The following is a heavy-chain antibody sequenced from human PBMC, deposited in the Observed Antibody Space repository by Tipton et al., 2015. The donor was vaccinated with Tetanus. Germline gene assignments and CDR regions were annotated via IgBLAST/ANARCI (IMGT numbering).Heavy chain of an antibody. CDR2: IYSGGST. V-gene: IGHV3-53*05. Sequence: SLRLSCAASGFTVSSNYMSWVRQTPGKGLEWVSVIYSGGSTYYADSVEGRFTISRDNSKNTLYLQMNSLRAEDTAVYYCAKNREGATFVDYWGQGTLVTVSS. CDR3: AKNREGATFVDY. J-gene: IGHJ4*02. CDR1: GFTVSSNY. D-gene: IGHD1-26*01.